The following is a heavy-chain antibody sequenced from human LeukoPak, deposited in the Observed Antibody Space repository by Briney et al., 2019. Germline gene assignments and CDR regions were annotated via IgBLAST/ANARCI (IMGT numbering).Heavy chain of an antibody. Sequence: GRSLRLSCAASGFTFDDYAMHWVRQAPGKGXXXXXXXSWNSGSIGYADSVKGRFTISRDNAKNSLYLQMNSLRAEDTALYYCAKDSQYYDGGHFDYWGQGTLVTVSS. V-gene: IGHV3-9*01. CDR1: GFTFDDYA. D-gene: IGHD3-22*01. CDR2: XSWNSGSI. CDR3: AKDSQYYDGGHFDY. J-gene: IGHJ4*02.